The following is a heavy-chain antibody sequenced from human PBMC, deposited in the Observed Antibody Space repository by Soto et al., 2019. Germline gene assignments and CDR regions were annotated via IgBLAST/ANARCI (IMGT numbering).Heavy chain of an antibody. J-gene: IGHJ6*02. CDR3: ARDWWLGGYYYDMDV. V-gene: IGHV1-2*02. Sequence: ASVKVSCKASGYTFTGYYMHWVRQAPGQGLEWMGWINPNSGGTNYAQKFQGRVTMTRDTSISTAYMELSRLRSDDTAVYYCARDWWLGGYYYDMDVWGQGTTVTVSS. CDR2: INPNSGGT. D-gene: IGHD3-10*01. CDR1: GYTFTGYY.